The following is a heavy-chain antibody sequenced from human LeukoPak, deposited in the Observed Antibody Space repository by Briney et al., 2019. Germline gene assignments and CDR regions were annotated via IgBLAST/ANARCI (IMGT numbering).Heavy chain of an antibody. CDR1: GGSFSGYY. CDR2: INHSGST. V-gene: IGHV4-34*01. D-gene: IGHD3-10*01. Sequence: SETLSPTCAVYGGSFSGYYWSWIRQPPGKGLEWIGEINHSGSTNYNPSLKSRVTISVDTSKNQFSLKLSSVTAADTAVYYCARGSPVLLWFGELLYGMDVWGQGTTVTVSS. CDR3: ARGSPVLLWFGELLYGMDV. J-gene: IGHJ6*02.